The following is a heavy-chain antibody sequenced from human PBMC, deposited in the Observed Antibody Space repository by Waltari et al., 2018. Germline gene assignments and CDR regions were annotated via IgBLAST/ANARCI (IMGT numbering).Heavy chain of an antibody. CDR2: IIPNSIKT. CDR1: GFSFSSYT. J-gene: IGHJ4*02. CDR3: ASDPSMQHVAAGGY. D-gene: IGHD2-8*01. V-gene: IGHV3-21*01. Sequence: EVQVVESGGGVVQPGGSLRLSCLTSGFSFSSYTMNWVRQAPGKGPEWVSSIIPNSIKTYYLESVRGRFTISRDNARNSLYLQMDSPRVEDSAVYYCASDPSMQHVAAGGYWGQGTLVTVSS.